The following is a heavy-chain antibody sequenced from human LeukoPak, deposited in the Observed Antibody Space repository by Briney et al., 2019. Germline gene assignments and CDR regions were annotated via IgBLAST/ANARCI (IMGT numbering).Heavy chain of an antibody. CDR2: IYYSGST. V-gene: IGHV4-59*01. D-gene: IGHD3-10*01. Sequence: SETLSLTCTVSGGSISSYYWSWIRQPPGKGLEWIGFIYYSGSTSYNPPLKSRVTISVDTSKNQFSLKLSSVTAADTAVYYCARDVWFGELSFWFDPWGQGTLVTVSS. CDR1: GGSISSYY. CDR3: ARDVWFGELSFWFDP. J-gene: IGHJ5*02.